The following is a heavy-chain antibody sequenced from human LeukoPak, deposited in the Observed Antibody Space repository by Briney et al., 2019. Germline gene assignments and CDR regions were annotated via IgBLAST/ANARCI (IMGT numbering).Heavy chain of an antibody. CDR1: GGSISSYY. D-gene: IGHD6-13*01. J-gene: IGHJ4*02. CDR3: ARDQDSSCWYDY. V-gene: IGHV4-4*07. Sequence: SETLSLTCTVSGGSISSYYWSWIRQPAGKGLEWIGRIYTSGSTNYNPSLKSRVTISVDTSKNQFSLKLSSVTAADTAVYYCARDQDSSCWYDYWGQGTLVTVSS. CDR2: IYTSGST.